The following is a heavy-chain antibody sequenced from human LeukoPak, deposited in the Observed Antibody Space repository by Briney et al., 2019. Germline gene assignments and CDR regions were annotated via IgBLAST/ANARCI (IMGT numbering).Heavy chain of an antibody. CDR3: ARDEIATHPFDC. CDR1: GFTFSSYW. V-gene: IGHV3-74*01. CDR2: INSDGSST. J-gene: IGHJ4*02. D-gene: IGHD6-13*01. Sequence: PGGSLRLSCAASGFTFSSYWMHWVRQAPGKGLVWVSRINSDGSSTSYADSVKGRFTISRDNAKNTLYLQMDSLRAEDTAVYYCARDEIATHPFDCWGQGTLVTVSS.